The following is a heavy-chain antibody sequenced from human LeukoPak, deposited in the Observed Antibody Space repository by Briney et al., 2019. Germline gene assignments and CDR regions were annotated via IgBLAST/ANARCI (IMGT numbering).Heavy chain of an antibody. Sequence: PGRSLRLSRAASGFTFISYGMYCVRQAPGKGLEWVAVISYDGSNKYYADSVKGRFTISRDNSKNTLYLQMNSLRAEDTAVYYCAERLEQWLVIQLSVNRCGQGTLVTVSS. J-gene: IGHJ5*02. CDR3: AERLEQWLVIQLSVNR. CDR1: GFTFISYG. V-gene: IGHV3-30*18. D-gene: IGHD6-19*01. CDR2: ISYDGSNK.